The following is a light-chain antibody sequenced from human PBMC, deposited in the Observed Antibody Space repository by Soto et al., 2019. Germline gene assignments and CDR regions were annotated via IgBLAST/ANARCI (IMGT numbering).Light chain of an antibody. Sequence: QSVLTQSPSASGSPGQSVTISCTGTSSDIGGYNSVSWYQQHPAKAPKVMIYDVTKRPSGVPDRSSGSKSANTTSLTVSALHAEDEADYYCSSFTDGNNLVFGTGTKVTVL. CDR3: SSFTDGNNLV. J-gene: IGLJ1*01. V-gene: IGLV2-8*01. CDR2: DVT. CDR1: SSDIGGYNS.